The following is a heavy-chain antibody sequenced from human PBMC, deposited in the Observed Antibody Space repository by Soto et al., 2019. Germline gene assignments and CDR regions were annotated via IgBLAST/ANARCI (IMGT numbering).Heavy chain of an antibody. Sequence: QVQLVESGGGVVQPGRSLRLSCAASGLTFRNFAMYWVRQAPGKVLEWVASISYEESNKDYAGSVKGRFTISRDNPKNTLYLQMNSLRLDDTAVYYGASGSGWSYWYFDLWGRGTLVTVSS. D-gene: IGHD6-19*01. V-gene: IGHV3-30*04. CDR1: GLTFRNFA. CDR3: ASGSGWSYWYFDL. CDR2: ISYEESNK. J-gene: IGHJ2*01.